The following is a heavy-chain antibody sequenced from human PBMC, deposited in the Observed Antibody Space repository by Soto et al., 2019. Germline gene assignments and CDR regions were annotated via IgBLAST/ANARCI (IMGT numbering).Heavy chain of an antibody. Sequence: SETLSLTCTVSGGSISSGGYYGSWIRQHPGKGLEWIGYIYYSGSTYYNPSLKSRVTISVDTSKNQFSLKLSSVTAADTAVYYCARLIRSTSCYDYWGQGTLVTVSS. CDR1: GGSISSGGYY. J-gene: IGHJ4*02. V-gene: IGHV4-31*03. D-gene: IGHD2-2*01. CDR3: ARLIRSTSCYDY. CDR2: IYYSGST.